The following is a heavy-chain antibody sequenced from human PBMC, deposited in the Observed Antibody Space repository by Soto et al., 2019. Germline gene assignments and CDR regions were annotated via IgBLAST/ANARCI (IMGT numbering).Heavy chain of an antibody. V-gene: IGHV4-31*03. Sequence: QVQLQESGPGLVKPSQTLSLTCTVSGDSISSGNYYWSWIRQHPGKGLEWIGYIFYSGSTYYNPSLQSRVTISVDTSRNQPSLRLSSVTAADTAVYYCARGGSGDIVVVAPIDCWAQGTLVTVSS. CDR3: ARGGSGDIVVVAPIDC. CDR2: IFYSGST. D-gene: IGHD2-15*01. CDR1: GDSISSGNYY. J-gene: IGHJ4*02.